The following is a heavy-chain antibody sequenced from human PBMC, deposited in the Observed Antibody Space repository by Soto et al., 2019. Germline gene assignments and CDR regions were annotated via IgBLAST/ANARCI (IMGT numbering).Heavy chain of an antibody. CDR2: IHVSGYT. D-gene: IGHD1-7*01. V-gene: IGHV4-30-2*01. J-gene: IGHJ1*01. CDR3: ARESGENWTYEAH. Sequence: QLQLQESGSGLVKPSQTLSLTCSVSGASITSGSYSWSWVRQAPGKGLEWIGNIHVSGYTSFNPSLKGRVSMSVATSKNQFSLNLQSATAADTALYYCARESGENWTYEAHWGQGTLVTVSS. CDR1: GASITSGSYS.